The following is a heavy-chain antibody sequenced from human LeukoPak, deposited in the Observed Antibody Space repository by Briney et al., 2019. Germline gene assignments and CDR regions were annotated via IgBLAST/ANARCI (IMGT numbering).Heavy chain of an antibody. J-gene: IGHJ5*02. CDR1: GGSFSGYY. V-gene: IGHV4-34*01. Sequence: PSETLSLTCAVYGGSFSGYYWSWIRRPPGKGLEWIGEINHSGSTNYNPSLKSRVTISVDTSKNQFSLKLSSVTAADTAVYYCARGRGPVTMVRGMFDPWGQGTLVTVSS. CDR3: ARGRGPVTMVRGMFDP. D-gene: IGHD3-10*01. CDR2: INHSGST.